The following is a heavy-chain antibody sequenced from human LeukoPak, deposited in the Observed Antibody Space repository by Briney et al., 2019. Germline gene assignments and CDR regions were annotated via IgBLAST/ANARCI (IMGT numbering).Heavy chain of an antibody. CDR1: DGSISSGHYY. CDR2: MYISGSS. J-gene: IGHJ4*02. V-gene: IGHV4-61*02. Sequence: SETLSLTCTVSDGSISSGHYYWSWIRQPAGKGLEWIGRMYISGSSDYNPSLKSRVTISVDTSKNQFSLKLSSVTAADTAVYYCARESYCSSTSCFAPIDYWGQGTLVTVSS. D-gene: IGHD2-2*01. CDR3: ARESYCSSTSCFAPIDY.